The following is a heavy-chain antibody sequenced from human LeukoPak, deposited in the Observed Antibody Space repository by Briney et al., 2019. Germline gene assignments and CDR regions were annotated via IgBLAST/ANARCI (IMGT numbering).Heavy chain of an antibody. V-gene: IGHV1-18*01. CDR2: ISAYNGNT. CDR1: GYTFTSYG. J-gene: IGHJ5*02. Sequence: ASVKVSCKASGYTFTSYGISWVRQAPGQGLEWMGWISAYNGNTNYAQKLQGRVTMTTDTSTSTAYMELRSLRSDDTAVYYCAREGSSCSSTSCYTRVSWFDPWGQGTLATVSS. D-gene: IGHD2-2*02. CDR3: AREGSSCSSTSCYTRVSWFDP.